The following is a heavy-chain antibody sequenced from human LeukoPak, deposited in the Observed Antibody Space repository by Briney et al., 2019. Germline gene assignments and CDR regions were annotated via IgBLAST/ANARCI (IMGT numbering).Heavy chain of an antibody. CDR2: IYPGDSDT. V-gene: IGHV5-51*01. J-gene: IGHJ4*02. Sequence: GESLKISCRGSGYNFSAHWIGWVRQMPGKGLDWMGIIYPGDSDTRYSPSFQGQVTISADKSITTAYLQWSSLKASDTAMYYCARRNGYYFDYWGQGTLVTVSS. CDR1: GYNFSAHW. CDR3: ARRNGYYFDY.